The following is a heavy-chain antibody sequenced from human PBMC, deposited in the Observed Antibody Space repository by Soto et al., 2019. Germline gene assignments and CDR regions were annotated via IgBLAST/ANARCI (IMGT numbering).Heavy chain of an antibody. D-gene: IGHD1-7*01. CDR3: AGYNWNSQNY. CDR2: IKPDGSWT. J-gene: IGHJ4*01. V-gene: IGHV3-74*01. CDR1: GFTFSSYW. Sequence: WSLRRSSPAPGFTFSSYWRHWFPPAPGKGLVWVSRIKPDGSWTIHADSVKGRFTISRDNAKSMVYLQMNSLRVEDTAVYYCAGYNWNSQNYWGHGTLVTVSS.